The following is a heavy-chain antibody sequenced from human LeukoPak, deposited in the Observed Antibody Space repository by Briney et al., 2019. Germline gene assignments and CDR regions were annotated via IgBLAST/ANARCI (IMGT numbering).Heavy chain of an antibody. J-gene: IGHJ4*02. CDR1: GFTFSSYW. CDR2: IKQDGSEK. CDR3: ARVQPIAAAGYFGY. V-gene: IGHV3-7*01. Sequence: PGGSLRLSCAASGFTFSSYWMSWVRQAPGKGLEWVANIKQDGSEKYYVDSVKGRFTISRDNAKNSLYLQMNSLRAEDTAVYYCARVQPIAAAGYFGYWGQGTLVTVSS. D-gene: IGHD6-13*01.